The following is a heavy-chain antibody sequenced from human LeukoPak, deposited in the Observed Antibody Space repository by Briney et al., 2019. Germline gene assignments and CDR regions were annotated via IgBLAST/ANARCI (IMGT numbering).Heavy chain of an antibody. CDR2: IYTSGST. CDR1: GGSISSYY. J-gene: IGHJ5*02. D-gene: IGHD6-19*01. CDR3: ARDSGSGGHPDWFDP. Sequence: SETLSLTRTVSGGSISSYYWSWIRQPAGKGLEWLGRIYTSGSTNYNPSLKSRVTMSVDTSKNQFSLKLSSVTAADTAVYYCARDSGSGGHPDWFDPWGQGTLVTVSS. V-gene: IGHV4-4*07.